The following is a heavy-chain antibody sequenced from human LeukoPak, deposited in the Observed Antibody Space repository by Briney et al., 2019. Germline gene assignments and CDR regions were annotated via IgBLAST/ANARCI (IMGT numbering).Heavy chain of an antibody. CDR3: AKSPSYSGSYDFDY. V-gene: IGHV3-7*03. D-gene: IGHD1-26*01. Sequence: GGSLRLSCEAPGFTFGRSFSTYWMNWVRQAPGKGLEWVANISPDGSEEYYVDSVKGRFTVSRDNTRNSLYLQMNSLRAEDTAIYYCAKSPSYSGSYDFDYWGQGTLVTVSS. CDR1: GFTFGRSFSTYW. J-gene: IGHJ4*02. CDR2: ISPDGSEE.